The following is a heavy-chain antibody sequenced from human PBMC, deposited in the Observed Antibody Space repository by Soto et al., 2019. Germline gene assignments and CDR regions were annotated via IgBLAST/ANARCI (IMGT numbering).Heavy chain of an antibody. J-gene: IGHJ4*02. V-gene: IGHV4-30-4*01. Sequence: SEPLSLTCAVSGGSIIIGDYYWSWIRQPPGKGLEWIGYIYYSGSTYYNPSLKSRVTISVDTSKNQFSLKLSSVTAADTAVYYCAREHHSIGYWGQGNLVTVSS. D-gene: IGHD2-21*01. CDR3: AREHHSIGY. CDR2: IYYSGST. CDR1: GGSIIIGDYY.